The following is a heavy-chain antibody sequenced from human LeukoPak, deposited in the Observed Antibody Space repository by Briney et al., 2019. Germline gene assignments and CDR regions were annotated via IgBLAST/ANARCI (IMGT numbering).Heavy chain of an antibody. D-gene: IGHD3-10*01. CDR1: GLTVSSNY. CDR3: ARGRPYSYGSGQFDY. J-gene: IGHJ4*02. CDR2: IYSGGST. Sequence: PGGSLRLSCAASGLTVSSNYMSWVRQAPGKGLEWVSIIYSGGSTYYADSVKGRFTISRDNSENTLYLQMNSLRAEDTAVYYCARGRPYSYGSGQFDYWGQGTLATVSS. V-gene: IGHV3-53*01.